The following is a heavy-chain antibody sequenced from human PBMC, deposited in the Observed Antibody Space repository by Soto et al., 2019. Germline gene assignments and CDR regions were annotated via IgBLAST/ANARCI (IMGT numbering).Heavy chain of an antibody. D-gene: IGHD3-22*01. Sequence: SETLSLTCTVSGDSVSGYYWSWTRQPPGKGLEWIGYIHHSGSSDYNPSLTSRVIISVDTSKNQFSLKLSSVTAADTAVYYCARDAYYYDSHGQQGHAFEIWGQGTMVTVSS. CDR1: GDSVSGYY. V-gene: IGHV4-59*02. CDR3: ARDAYYYDSHGQQGHAFEI. J-gene: IGHJ3*02. CDR2: IHHSGSS.